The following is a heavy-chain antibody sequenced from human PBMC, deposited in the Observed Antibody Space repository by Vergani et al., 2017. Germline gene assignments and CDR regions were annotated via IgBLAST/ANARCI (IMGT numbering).Heavy chain of an antibody. D-gene: IGHD6-6*01. Sequence: VQLVESGGGLVQPGGSLRLSCAASGFTFSSYAMSWVRQAPGKGLEWVSAISGSGGSTYYADSVKGRFTISRDNSKNTLYLQMNSLRAEDTAVYYCARAGNGREKQLGAFDIWGQGTMVTVSS. CDR1: GFTFSSYA. J-gene: IGHJ3*02. CDR2: ISGSGGST. CDR3: ARAGNGREKQLGAFDI. V-gene: IGHV3-23*04.